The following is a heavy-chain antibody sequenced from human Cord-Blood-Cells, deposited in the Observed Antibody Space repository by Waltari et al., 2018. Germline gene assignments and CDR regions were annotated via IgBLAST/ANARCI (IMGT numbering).Heavy chain of an antibody. J-gene: IGHJ4*02. CDR1: GLTFSSYW. CDR2: IKQDGSEK. V-gene: IGHV3-7*01. D-gene: IGHD6-13*01. CDR3: AREGIAAAGTSDY. Sequence: EVQLVESAGGLVQPGGSMGLSCAASGLTFSSYWMDRVRQAPGKGLEWVANIKQDGSEKYYVDSVKGRFTISRDNAKNSLYLQMNSLRAEDTAVYYCAREGIAAAGTSDYWGQGTLVTVSS.